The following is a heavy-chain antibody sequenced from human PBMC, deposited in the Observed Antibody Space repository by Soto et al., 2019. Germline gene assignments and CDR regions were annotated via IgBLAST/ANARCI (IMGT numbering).Heavy chain of an antibody. Sequence: PSETLSLTCAVYGGSFSGYYWSWIRQPPGKGLEWIGEINHSGSTNYNPSLKSRVTISVDTSKNQFSLKLSSVTAADTAVYYCARGVLLWFGELLKKYYYYMDVWGKGTRVTVSS. J-gene: IGHJ6*03. V-gene: IGHV4-34*01. CDR1: GGSFSGYY. CDR3: ARGVLLWFGELLKKYYYYMDV. D-gene: IGHD3-10*01. CDR2: INHSGST.